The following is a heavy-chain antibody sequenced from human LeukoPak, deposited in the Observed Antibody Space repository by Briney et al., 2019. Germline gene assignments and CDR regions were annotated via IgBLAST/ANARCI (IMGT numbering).Heavy chain of an antibody. CDR3: ARGLLSSTRRNNWFDP. D-gene: IGHD2-2*01. CDR1: GGTFSSYA. J-gene: IGHJ5*02. CDR2: ISAYIGNT. Sequence: ASVKVSCKASGGTFSSYAISWVRQAPGQGLEWMGWISAYIGNTNYAQKLQGRVTMTTDTSTSTAYMELRSLRSDDTAVYYCARGLLSSTRRNNWFDPWGQGTLVTVSS. V-gene: IGHV1-18*01.